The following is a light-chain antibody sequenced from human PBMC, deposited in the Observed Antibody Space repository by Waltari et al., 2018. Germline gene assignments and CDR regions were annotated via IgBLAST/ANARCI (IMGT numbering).Light chain of an antibody. CDR2: SDT. CDR3: QVWDSNNDHAFWV. V-gene: IGLV3-21*04. Sequence: SYVLTQPPSVSVATGETASIACGGNNLGIRIVQWFQQKPGQAPVLVIYSDTDRPSGIPERFSGSNSGNTATLTISRVEAGDEADYYCQVWDSNNDHAFWVFGGGTNLTVL. CDR1: NLGIRI. J-gene: IGLJ3*02.